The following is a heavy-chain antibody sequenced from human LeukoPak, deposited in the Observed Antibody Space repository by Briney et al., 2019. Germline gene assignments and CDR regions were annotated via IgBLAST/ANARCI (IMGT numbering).Heavy chain of an antibody. Sequence: APVKVSCKASGYTFSSYGINWVRQAPGQGLEWMGWISVINSGNTRYAQNFQGRLTMTTDTSTTTAYMELRSLRSDDTAVYYCSREFPFCGADCFSGVFDIWGQGTMVTVS. CDR2: ISVINSGNT. CDR3: SREFPFCGADCFSGVFDI. J-gene: IGHJ3*02. D-gene: IGHD2-21*02. CDR1: GYTFSSYG. V-gene: IGHV1-18*01.